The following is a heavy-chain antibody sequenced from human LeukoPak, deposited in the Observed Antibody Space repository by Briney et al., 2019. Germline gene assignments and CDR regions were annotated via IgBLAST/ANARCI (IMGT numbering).Heavy chain of an antibody. J-gene: IGHJ6*03. CDR3: ARHVHGSGNYYMDV. CDR1: GGSISSSSYY. Sequence: PSETLSLTCTVSGGSISSSSYYWGWIRQPPGKGLEWIAKIYYSGSTYYNPSLNSRATISVDTSKKQFSLEQTSLTAADTAVYYCARHVHGSGNYYMDVWGKGTTVTVSS. V-gene: IGHV4-39*01. D-gene: IGHD3-10*01. CDR2: IYYSGST.